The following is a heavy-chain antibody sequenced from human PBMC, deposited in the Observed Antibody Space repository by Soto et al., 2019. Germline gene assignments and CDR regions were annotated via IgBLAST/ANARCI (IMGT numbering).Heavy chain of an antibody. Sequence: PSETLSLTCAVSCGSISSSNWWSWVRQPPGKGLEWIGEIYHSGGTNYNPSLKSRVTISVDKSKNQFSLKLSSVTAADTAVYYCARELVVGSYGMDVWGQGTTVTVSS. CDR3: ARELVVGSYGMDV. J-gene: IGHJ6*02. V-gene: IGHV4-4*02. CDR1: CGSISSSNW. CDR2: IYHSGGT. D-gene: IGHD2-2*01.